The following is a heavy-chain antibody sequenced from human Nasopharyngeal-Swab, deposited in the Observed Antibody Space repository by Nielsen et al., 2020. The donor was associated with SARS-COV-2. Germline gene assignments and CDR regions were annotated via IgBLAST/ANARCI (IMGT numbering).Heavy chain of an antibody. V-gene: IGHV4-31*03. J-gene: IGHJ5*02. Sequence: SETLSLTCTVSGGSISSGGYYWSWIRQHPGKGLEWIGYIYYSGSTYYNPSLQSRLTISVDTSKNQFSLKLSSATAADTAVYYCARQGGSVPKNWFDPWGQGTLVTVSS. D-gene: IGHD2-15*01. CDR2: IYYSGST. CDR3: ARQGGSVPKNWFDP. CDR1: GGSISSGGYY.